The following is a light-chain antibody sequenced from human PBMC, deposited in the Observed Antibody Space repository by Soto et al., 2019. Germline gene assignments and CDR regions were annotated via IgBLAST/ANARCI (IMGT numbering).Light chain of an antibody. CDR1: SSDVGGYNY. CDR2: DVS. V-gene: IGLV2-14*01. Sequence: QSVLTQPASVSGSPGQSITISCTGNSSDVGGYNYVSWHQQHPGKAPKLMIYDVSNRPSGVSNRFSGSNSGNTASLTISGLQAEDEADYYCSSYTSSSTLVFGTGTKVTVL. CDR3: SSYTSSSTLV. J-gene: IGLJ1*01.